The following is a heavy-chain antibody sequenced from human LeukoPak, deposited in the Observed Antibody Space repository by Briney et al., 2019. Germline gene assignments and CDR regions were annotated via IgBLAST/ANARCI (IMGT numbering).Heavy chain of an antibody. CDR1: GFTFSSYA. CDR2: ISGSGGST. D-gene: IGHD3-10*01. Sequence: GGSLRLSCAASGFTFSSYAMGWVRQAPAKGLEWVSSISGSGGSTYYADSVKGRFTLSRDNSRNTLYLHMNSLRPEDTAVYYCAKENAGDFDYWGQGTLVTVSS. CDR3: AKENAGDFDY. V-gene: IGHV3-23*01. J-gene: IGHJ4*02.